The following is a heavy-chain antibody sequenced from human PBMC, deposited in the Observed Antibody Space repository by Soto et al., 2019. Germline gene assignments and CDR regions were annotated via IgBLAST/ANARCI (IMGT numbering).Heavy chain of an antibody. V-gene: IGHV1-69*02. D-gene: IGHD6-6*01. Sequence: SVKVSCKASGGTFSSYTISWVRQAPGQGLEWMGRIIPILGIANYAQKFQGRVTITADKSTSTAYMELSSLRSEDTAVYYCATSSSIAARGAFDIWGQGTMVTVSS. J-gene: IGHJ3*02. CDR3: ATSSSIAARGAFDI. CDR1: GGTFSSYT. CDR2: IIPILGIA.